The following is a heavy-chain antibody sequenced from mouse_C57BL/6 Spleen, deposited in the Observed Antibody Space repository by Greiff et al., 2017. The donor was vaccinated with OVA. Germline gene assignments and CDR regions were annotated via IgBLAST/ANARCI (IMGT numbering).Heavy chain of an antibody. D-gene: IGHD2-4*01. CDR1: GYTFTSYW. CDR2: IDPSDSYT. Sequence: VQLQQPGAELVRPGTSVKLSCKASGYTFTSYWMHWVKQRPGQGLEWIGVIDPSDSYTNYNQKFKGKATLTVDTSSSTAYMQLSSLTSEDSAVYYCASGGDYDERLAMDYWGQGTSVTVSS. J-gene: IGHJ4*01. CDR3: ASGGDYDERLAMDY. V-gene: IGHV1-59*01.